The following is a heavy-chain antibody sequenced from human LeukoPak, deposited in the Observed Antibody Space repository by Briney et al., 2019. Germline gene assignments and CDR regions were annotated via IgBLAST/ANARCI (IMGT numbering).Heavy chain of an antibody. J-gene: IGHJ3*02. Sequence: NPSSLLLSRSAFAGTSSSSYMCYCIQQPAEGLVWFICFSYNSGSTNYNTSLQSRVTLSVDTSKNQFYRKLSSVTAADTAVYYCARDLRKGRGVTAAAFDIWGQGTIVTVSS. CDR3: ARDLRKGRGVTAAAFDI. CDR1: GTSSSSYM. V-gene: IGHV4-59*13. D-gene: IGHD3-10*01. CDR2: SYNSGST.